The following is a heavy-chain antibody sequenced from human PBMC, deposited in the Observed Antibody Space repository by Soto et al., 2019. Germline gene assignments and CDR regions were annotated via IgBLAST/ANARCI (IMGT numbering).Heavy chain of an antibody. CDR1: GITIRNYP. CDR2: ISGSGDRT. CDR3: VKDDGGSPSTEPH. D-gene: IGHD2-15*01. V-gene: IGHV3-23*01. J-gene: IGHJ4*02. Sequence: EVQLQESGGGLVQPGGSLRLSCAASGITIRNYPMSWVRQAPGKGLDWVSGISGSGDRTYYADSAKGRFTISKDFSKNSLSLQLDSLRVEDTAVYFCVKDDGGSPSTEPHWGQGTLVTVSS.